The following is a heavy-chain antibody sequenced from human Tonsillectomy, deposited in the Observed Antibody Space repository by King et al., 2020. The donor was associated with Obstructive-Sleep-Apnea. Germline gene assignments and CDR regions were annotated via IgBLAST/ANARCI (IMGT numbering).Heavy chain of an antibody. CDR1: GYSFTSYW. J-gene: IGHJ4*02. Sequence: VQLVESGAEVKKPGESLRISCKSSGYSFTSYWISGVRQMPGKGLEWMGRIDSSDSYTNYSPSFQGHVTISADKYISTAYLQWSSLKASDTAMYYCTRRDCSGSYLFDYWGQGTLVTVSS. V-gene: IGHV5-10-1*01. CDR2: IDSSDSYT. CDR3: TRRDCSGSYLFDY. D-gene: IGHD3-10*02.